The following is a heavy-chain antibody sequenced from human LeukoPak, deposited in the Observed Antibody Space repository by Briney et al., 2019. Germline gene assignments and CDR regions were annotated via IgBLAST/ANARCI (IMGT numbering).Heavy chain of an antibody. V-gene: IGHV1-2*02. Sequence: ASVKVSCKASGGTFSSYAISWVRQAPGQGLEWMGWMNPNSGGTNYAERFQGRATMTRDTSISTAYMELSRLRSDDTAVYYCAKYYYGSGNYYTPPAFDIWGQGTMVTVSS. D-gene: IGHD3-10*01. CDR2: MNPNSGGT. CDR3: AKYYYGSGNYYTPPAFDI. CDR1: GGTFSSYA. J-gene: IGHJ3*02.